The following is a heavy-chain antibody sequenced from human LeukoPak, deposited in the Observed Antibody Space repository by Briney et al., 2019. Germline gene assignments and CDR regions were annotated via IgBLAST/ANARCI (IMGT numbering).Heavy chain of an antibody. J-gene: IGHJ4*02. D-gene: IGHD6-25*01. Sequence: GGSLRLSCAASGFTFSSYGMHWVRQAPGEGLEWVAVISYDGSNKYYADSVKGRFTISRDNSKNTLYLQMNSLRAEDTAVYYCAKDSGPYSSASDYWGQGTLVTVSS. CDR3: AKDSGPYSSASDY. CDR1: GFTFSSYG. V-gene: IGHV3-30*18. CDR2: ISYDGSNK.